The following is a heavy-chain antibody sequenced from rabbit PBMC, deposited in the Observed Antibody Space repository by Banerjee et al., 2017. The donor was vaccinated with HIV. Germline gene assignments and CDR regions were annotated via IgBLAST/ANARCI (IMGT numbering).Heavy chain of an antibody. Sequence: EESGGGLVKPEGSLTLTCKASGLDFSSSYWICWVRQAPGKGLEWIACIAGGSSGTTYYATWAKGRFTISKTSSTTVTLQMTSLTAADTATYFCARDGGYSSGWGGLWGQGTLVTVS. D-gene: IGHD4-1*01. CDR2: IAGGSSGTT. J-gene: IGHJ3*01. CDR1: GLDFSSSYW. CDR3: ARDGGYSSGWGGL. V-gene: IGHV1S45*01.